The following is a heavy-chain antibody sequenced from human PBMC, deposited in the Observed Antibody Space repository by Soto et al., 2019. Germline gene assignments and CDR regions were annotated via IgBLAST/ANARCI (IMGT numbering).Heavy chain of an antibody. CDR1: GGNFPSYA. Sequence: QVQLVQSGAEVKKPGSSVKLSCKASGGNFPSYAISWVRQAPGQRLEFMGGIVPLFGTTNYAHKFRGRVTVTADESTITVYMEMSSFRSEDTAVYYCARASGMSWCNWFDPWGQGNLVIVAT. J-gene: IGHJ5*02. CDR2: IVPLFGTT. D-gene: IGHD6-13*01. V-gene: IGHV1-69*01. CDR3: ARASGMSWCNWFDP.